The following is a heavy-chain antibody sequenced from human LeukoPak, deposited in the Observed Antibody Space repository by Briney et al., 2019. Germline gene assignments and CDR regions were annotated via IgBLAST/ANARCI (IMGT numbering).Heavy chain of an antibody. D-gene: IGHD6-19*01. CDR2: MNPNSGNT. J-gene: IGHJ5*02. Sequence: ASVKVSCKASGYTFTSYDINWVRQATGQGLEWIGWMNPNSGNTGNAQKYQGRVTMTRNTSISTAYTELSSLRSEHTAVYYCARAITNPSIAVAGTSKKLNWFDPWGQGTLVTVSS. V-gene: IGHV1-8*01. CDR3: ARAITNPSIAVAGTSKKLNWFDP. CDR1: GYTFTSYD.